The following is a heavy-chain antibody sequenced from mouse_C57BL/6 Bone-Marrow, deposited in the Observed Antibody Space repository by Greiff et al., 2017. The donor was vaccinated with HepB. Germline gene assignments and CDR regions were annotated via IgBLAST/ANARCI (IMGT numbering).Heavy chain of an antibody. CDR2: IGPGSGST. CDR3: ARSPKYYYGSSSFAY. J-gene: IGHJ3*01. Sequence: VQLQQSGAELVKPGASVKISCKASGYTFTDYYINWVKQRPGQGLEWIGKIGPGSGSTYYNEKFKGKATLTADKSSSTAYMQLSSLTSEDSAVYFCARSPKYYYGSSSFAYWGQGTLVTVSA. D-gene: IGHD1-1*01. CDR1: GYTFTDYY. V-gene: IGHV1-77*01.